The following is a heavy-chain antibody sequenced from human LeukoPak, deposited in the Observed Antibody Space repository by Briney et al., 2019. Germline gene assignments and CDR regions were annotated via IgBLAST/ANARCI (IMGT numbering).Heavy chain of an antibody. CDR1: GYSFTSNY. CDR2: IYPRDGST. CDR3: ARDQEAFDY. J-gene: IGHJ4*02. V-gene: IGHV1-46*01. Sequence: ASVKVSCKASGYSFTSNYIHWVRQAPGQELEWMGMIYPRDGSTSYAQNFQGKVTVTRDTSTSTAHTELSGLRSEDTAVYYCARDQEAFDYWGQGTLVTVSS.